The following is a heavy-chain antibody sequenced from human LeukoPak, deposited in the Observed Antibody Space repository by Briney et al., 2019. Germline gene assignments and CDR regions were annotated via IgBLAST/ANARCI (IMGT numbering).Heavy chain of an antibody. Sequence: PSETLSLTCAVYGGSLSGYYWSWVRRPPGKGLEWVGEINHSGGTNYNPSLKSRVTISVDTSKNQFSLNLRSVTVADTAVYYCARDRLSLGAFDIWGPGTTVIVSS. CDR3: ARDRLSLGAFDI. CDR1: GGSLSGYY. CDR2: INHSGGT. D-gene: IGHD3-16*01. J-gene: IGHJ3*02. V-gene: IGHV4-34*01.